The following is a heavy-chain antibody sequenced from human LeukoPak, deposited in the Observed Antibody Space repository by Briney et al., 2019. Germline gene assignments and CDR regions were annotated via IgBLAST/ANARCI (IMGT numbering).Heavy chain of an antibody. Sequence: GESLKISCKGSGYSFTNYWIAWVRQMPGKGLEWMGIIYPGDSDTRYSPSFQGQVTISADKSISTTYLQWSSLKASDTALYYCAKLSSGSYWGYFDYWGQGTLVTVSS. CDR3: AKLSSGSYWGYFDY. CDR2: IYPGDSDT. D-gene: IGHD1-26*01. CDR1: GYSFTNYW. J-gene: IGHJ4*02. V-gene: IGHV5-51*01.